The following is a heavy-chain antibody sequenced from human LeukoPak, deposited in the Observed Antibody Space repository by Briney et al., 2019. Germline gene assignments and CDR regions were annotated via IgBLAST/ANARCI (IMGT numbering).Heavy chain of an antibody. V-gene: IGHV4-59*08. J-gene: IGHJ4*02. CDR2: VFYTGTT. CDR1: GASMTTYY. CDR3: ARLVDLRFATGWFPHYFDY. D-gene: IGHD6-19*01. Sequence: SETLSLSCSVSGASMTTYYWRWIRQPPGKGPEWIGYVFYTGTTNYNPSLRSRVTISVDTSKKELSLKLRSVTAEDTAVYFCARLVDLRFATGWFPHYFDYWGQGTLVTVSS.